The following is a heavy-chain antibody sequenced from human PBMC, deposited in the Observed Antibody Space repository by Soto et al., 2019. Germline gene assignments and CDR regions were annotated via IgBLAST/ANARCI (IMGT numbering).Heavy chain of an antibody. J-gene: IGHJ6*02. V-gene: IGHV3-30*18. D-gene: IGHD2-15*01. CDR2: ISYDGSNK. Sequence: GSLRLSCAASGFIFSSYGMHWVRQAPGKGLDWVAVISYDGSNKYYADSVKGRFTISRDNSKNTLYLQMNSLRAEDTAVYYCAKDRYCSGGSCLNFYGMDVWGQGTPVTVSS. CDR1: GFIFSSYG. CDR3: AKDRYCSGGSCLNFYGMDV.